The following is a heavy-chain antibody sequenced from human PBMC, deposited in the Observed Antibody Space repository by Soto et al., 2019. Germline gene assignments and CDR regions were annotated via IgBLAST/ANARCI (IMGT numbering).Heavy chain of an antibody. D-gene: IGHD2-21*01. CDR2: SIPIQGTA. CDR1: GGRFTSYI. Sequence: QVQLVQSGAEVKKRGSSVKVSCEASGGRFTSYIFTWVRQAPGQGLEWMGRSIPIQGTADYALKFQDRVTMTADKSTNTVHMEMRSLRPDDTAVYYCANSLVFVDHGYMDVCGKGTTVTVSS. J-gene: IGHJ6*03. CDR3: ANSLVFVDHGYMDV. V-gene: IGHV1-69*08.